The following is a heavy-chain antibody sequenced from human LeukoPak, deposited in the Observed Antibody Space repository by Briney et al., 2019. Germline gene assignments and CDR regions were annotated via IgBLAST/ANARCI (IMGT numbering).Heavy chain of an antibody. CDR3: TTRATMVRGDVFDY. CDR2: IKSKTDGGTT. J-gene: IGHJ4*02. Sequence: GSLRLSCAASGFTFSNAWISWVRPGPGKGLEWVSRIKSKTDGGTTDYAAPVKGRFTISRDDSKNTLYLQMNSLKTEDTAVYYCTTRATMVRGDVFDYWGQGTLVTVSS. CDR1: GFTFSNAW. D-gene: IGHD3-10*01. V-gene: IGHV3-15*01.